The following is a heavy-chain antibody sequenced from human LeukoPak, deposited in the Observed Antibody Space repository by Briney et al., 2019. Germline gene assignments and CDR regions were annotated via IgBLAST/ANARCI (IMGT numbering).Heavy chain of an antibody. V-gene: IGHV3-15*01. CDR1: GPIFGKAW. Sequence: GGSLKLPGDFFGPIFGKAWMSWVRKAPGKGLEWVGRIRNDRITDYAAPVQGRFSISRDNSKNTFYLQMNSLRTEDTGMYFCTWMATIFTVDYWGQGTLVTVSS. D-gene: IGHD5-12*01. CDR2: IRNDRIT. J-gene: IGHJ4*02. CDR3: TWMATIFTVDY.